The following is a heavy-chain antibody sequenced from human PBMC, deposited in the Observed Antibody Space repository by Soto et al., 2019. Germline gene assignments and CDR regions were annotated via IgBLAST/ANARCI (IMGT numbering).Heavy chain of an antibody. CDR2: ISAYNGNT. D-gene: IGHD2-2*01. J-gene: IGHJ6*03. CDR1: GYTFTSYG. Sequence: ASVKVSCKASGYTFTSYGISWVLQAPGQGLEWMGWISAYNGNTNYAQKLQGRVTMTTDTSTSTAYMELRGLRSDDTAVYYCARADIVVVPAPGEYYYYMDVWGKGTTVTVSS. V-gene: IGHV1-18*01. CDR3: ARADIVVVPAPGEYYYYMDV.